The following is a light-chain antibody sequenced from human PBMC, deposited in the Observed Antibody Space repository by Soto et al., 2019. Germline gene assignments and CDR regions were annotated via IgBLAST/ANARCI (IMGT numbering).Light chain of an antibody. CDR1: SSDVGGYDY. Sequence: QSVLTQPASVSGSPGQSITISCTGTSSDVGGYDYVSWYQQHPGKAPKLMIYDVTNRPSGVPNRFSGSKSGNTASLTISGLQAEDEASYYCSSYTSSTSYVFGTGTKVTVL. CDR3: SSYTSSTSYV. V-gene: IGLV2-14*01. CDR2: DVT. J-gene: IGLJ1*01.